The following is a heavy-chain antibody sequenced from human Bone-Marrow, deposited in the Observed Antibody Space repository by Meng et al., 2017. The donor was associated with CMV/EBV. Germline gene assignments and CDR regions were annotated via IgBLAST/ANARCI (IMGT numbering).Heavy chain of an antibody. CDR1: GFTFGDYA. V-gene: IGHV3-49*04. J-gene: IGHJ4*02. Sequence: GESLKISCTASGFTFGDYAMSWVRQAPGKGLEWVGFIRSKAYGGTTEYAASVKGRFTISRDDSKSIAYLQMNSLKTEDTAVYYCTVHSGSSEYWGQGTLVTVSS. CDR3: TVHSGSSEY. D-gene: IGHD1-26*01. CDR2: IRSKAYGGTT.